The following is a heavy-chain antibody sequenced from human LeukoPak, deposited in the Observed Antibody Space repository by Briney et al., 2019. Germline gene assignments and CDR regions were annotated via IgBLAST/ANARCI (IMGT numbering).Heavy chain of an antibody. Sequence: SETLSLTCTVSGGSISSYYWSWIRQPPGKGLEWIGYIYYSGSTNYNPSLKSRVTISVDTSKSQFSLKLSSVTAADTAVYYCARDRGYCTNGVCYGGYYYYGMDVWGQGTTVTVSS. CDR3: ARDRGYCTNGVCYGGYYYYGMDV. CDR2: IYYSGST. CDR1: GGSISSYY. V-gene: IGHV4-59*01. J-gene: IGHJ6*02. D-gene: IGHD2-8*01.